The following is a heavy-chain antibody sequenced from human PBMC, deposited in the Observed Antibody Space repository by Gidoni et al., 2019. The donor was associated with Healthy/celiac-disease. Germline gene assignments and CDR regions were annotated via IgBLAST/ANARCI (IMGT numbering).Heavy chain of an antibody. CDR1: GFPFRSYA. CDR3: AKDQNCSSTSCQWYFDY. J-gene: IGHJ4*02. Sequence: EVQLLESGGGLVQPGGSLRLSCAASGFPFRSYAMSWVRQAPGKGLEWVSAISGSGGSTYYADSVKGRFTISRDNSKNTLYLQMNSLRAEDTAVYYCAKDQNCSSTSCQWYFDYWGQGTLVTVSS. D-gene: IGHD2-2*01. CDR2: ISGSGGST. V-gene: IGHV3-23*01.